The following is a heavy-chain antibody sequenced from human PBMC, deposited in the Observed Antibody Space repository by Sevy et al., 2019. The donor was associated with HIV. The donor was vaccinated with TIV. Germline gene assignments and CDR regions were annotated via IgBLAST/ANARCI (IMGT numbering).Heavy chain of an antibody. CDR2: INSIGTIT. CDR1: RFSFTSHW. CDR3: ASGQLLLFGEWPSYGMDV. J-gene: IGHJ6*04. V-gene: IGHV3-74*01. D-gene: IGHD1-26*01. Sequence: GGSLRLSCAVSRFSFTSHWMFWVRQAPGKGLVWVAHINSIGTITNYADSVKGRYAISRDNTKNTIYLQMNSLRAEDSAVYSWASGQLLLFGEWPSYGMDVWGKGTTVTVSS.